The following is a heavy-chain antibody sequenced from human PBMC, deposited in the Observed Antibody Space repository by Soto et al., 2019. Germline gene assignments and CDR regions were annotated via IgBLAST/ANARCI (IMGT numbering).Heavy chain of an antibody. V-gene: IGHV1-8*01. D-gene: IGHD3-3*01. CDR1: GYTFSGYD. CDR2: VSPDSGST. Sequence: QVQLVQSGAEVKKPGASVRVSCKASGYTFSGYDINWVRQATGQGLEWMGWVSPDSGSTGYAGIFQGRVTMTWDRYTTTAYMDVRCLTSEVSAVYYCARATELRYVEWSVYRGGNYAMDVWGQGTTVTVSS. CDR3: ARATELRYVEWSVYRGGNYAMDV. J-gene: IGHJ6*02.